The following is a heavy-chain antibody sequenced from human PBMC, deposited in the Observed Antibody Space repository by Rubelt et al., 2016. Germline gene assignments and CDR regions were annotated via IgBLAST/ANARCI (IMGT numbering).Heavy chain of an antibody. J-gene: IGHJ4*02. D-gene: IGHD1-26*01. CDR3: ARVIVGVKGFDY. CDR2: ISSSSSYI. V-gene: IGHV3-21*01. Sequence: VQLQQWGAGLLKPSETLSLTCAVYGGSFSGYYWSWIRQAPGKGLEWVSSISSSSSYIYYADSVKGRFTISRDNAKNSLYLQMNSLGAEDTAVYYGARVIVGVKGFDYWGQGTLVTVSS. CDR1: GGSFSGYY.